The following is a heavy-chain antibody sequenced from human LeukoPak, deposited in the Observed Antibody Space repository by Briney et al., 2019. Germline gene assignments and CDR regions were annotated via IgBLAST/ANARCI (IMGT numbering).Heavy chain of an antibody. Sequence: ASVKVSCKASGYTFTSYYMHWVRQAPGQGLEWMGWINPNSGGTNYAQRFQGRVTMTRDTSISTAYMELSRLRSDDTAVYYCARDGRRLYCSGGSCYGMGYYYYYYYMDVWGKGTTVTVSS. CDR1: GYTFTSYY. V-gene: IGHV1-2*02. CDR2: INPNSGGT. D-gene: IGHD2-15*01. J-gene: IGHJ6*03. CDR3: ARDGRRLYCSGGSCYGMGYYYYYYYMDV.